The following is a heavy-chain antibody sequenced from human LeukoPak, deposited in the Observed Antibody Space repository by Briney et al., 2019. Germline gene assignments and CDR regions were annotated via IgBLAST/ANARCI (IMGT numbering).Heavy chain of an antibody. CDR2: IYPGDSDT. V-gene: IGHV5-51*01. J-gene: IGHJ5*02. Sequence: GESLKISCKGSGYSFTSYWIGWVRQMPGKGLEWMGIIYPGDSDTRYSPSFQGQVTISADKSISTAYLQWSSLKASDTAMYYCARHPDYGDYLGGLAPDWFDPWGQGTLVTVSS. CDR1: GYSFTSYW. CDR3: ARHPDYGDYLGGLAPDWFDP. D-gene: IGHD4-17*01.